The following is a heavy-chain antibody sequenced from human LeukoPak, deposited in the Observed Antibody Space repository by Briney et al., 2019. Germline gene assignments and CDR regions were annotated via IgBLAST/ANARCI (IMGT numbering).Heavy chain of an antibody. Sequence: PGGSLRLSCAASRFTFSNYAMSWVRQAPGKGLEWVSTNSGSGGSTYYADSVKGRFTISRDNSKNTLHLQMNSLRAEDTAVYYCAKSAYYDSSGFYREYYFDYWGQGTLVTVSS. CDR1: RFTFSNYA. CDR2: NSGSGGST. D-gene: IGHD3-22*01. CDR3: AKSAYYDSSGFYREYYFDY. J-gene: IGHJ4*02. V-gene: IGHV3-23*01.